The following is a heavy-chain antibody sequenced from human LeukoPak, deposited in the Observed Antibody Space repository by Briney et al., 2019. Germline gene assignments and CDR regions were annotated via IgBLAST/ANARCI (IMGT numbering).Heavy chain of an antibody. CDR1: GYTFTSYY. Sequence: ASVKVSCKASGYTFTSYYMHWVGQAPGQGLEWMGIINPSGGSTSYAQKFQGRVTMTSDTSTSTVYMELSSLRSEDTAVYYCARDSLSGSYFVYWGQGTLVTVSS. D-gene: IGHD1-26*01. V-gene: IGHV1-46*01. CDR2: INPSGGST. J-gene: IGHJ4*02. CDR3: ARDSLSGSYFVY.